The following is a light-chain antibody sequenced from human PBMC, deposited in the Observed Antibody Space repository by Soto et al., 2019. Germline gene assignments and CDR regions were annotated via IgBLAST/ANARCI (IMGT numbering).Light chain of an antibody. V-gene: IGKV3D-20*02. CDR2: GAS. Sequence: IVLTQSPGTLSSSPGERATLSCRASQSVSTSNLAWYQQRPGQAPRLLIYGASRRATGIPDRFSGSGSGTDFTLTISSLEPEDFAVYYCQQRSNWITFGQGTRLEIK. CDR1: QSVSTSN. CDR3: QQRSNWIT. J-gene: IGKJ5*01.